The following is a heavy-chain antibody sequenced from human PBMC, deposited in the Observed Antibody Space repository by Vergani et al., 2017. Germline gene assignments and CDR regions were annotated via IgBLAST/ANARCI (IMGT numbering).Heavy chain of an antibody. J-gene: IGHJ6*02. Sequence: QVQLQESGPGLVKPSETLSLTCTVSGGSISSYYWSWIRQPAGKGLEWIGRIYTSGSTYYNPSLKSRVTISVDTSKNQFSLKLSSVTAADTAVYYCARHIGYYDTGAVRFPYYGMDVWGQGTTVTVSS. CDR1: GGSISSYY. D-gene: IGHD3-22*01. CDR2: IYTSGST. V-gene: IGHV4-4*07. CDR3: ARHIGYYDTGAVRFPYYGMDV.